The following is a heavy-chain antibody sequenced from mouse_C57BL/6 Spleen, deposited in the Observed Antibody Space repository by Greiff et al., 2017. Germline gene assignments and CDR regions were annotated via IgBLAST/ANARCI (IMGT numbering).Heavy chain of an antibody. CDR1: GYAFTNYL. D-gene: IGHD1-1*01. CDR2: INPGSGGT. J-gene: IGHJ2*01. CDR3: ARSTEYFDY. V-gene: IGHV1-54*01. Sequence: QVQLQQSGAELVRPGTSVKVSCKASGYAFTNYLIEWVKQRPGQGLEWIGVINPGSGGTNYNEKFKGKATLTADKSSSTAYMQLSSLTSEDSAVYFCARSTEYFDYWGQGTTLTVSS.